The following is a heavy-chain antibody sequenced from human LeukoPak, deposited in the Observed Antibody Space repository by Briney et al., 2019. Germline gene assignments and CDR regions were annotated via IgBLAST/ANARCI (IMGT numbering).Heavy chain of an antibody. J-gene: IGHJ5*02. D-gene: IGHD2-15*01. V-gene: IGHV3-21*01. CDR2: ISTSSSYI. CDR3: ARGADGVSSNSRGWFDP. CDR1: GFTFSSYE. Sequence: GGSLRLSCAASGFTFSSYEMNWVRRAPGKGLEWVSSISTSSSYIYYADSVRGRFTISRDNAKNSLYLQMNSLRAEDTAVYSCARGADGVSSNSRGWFDPWGQGTLVTVSS.